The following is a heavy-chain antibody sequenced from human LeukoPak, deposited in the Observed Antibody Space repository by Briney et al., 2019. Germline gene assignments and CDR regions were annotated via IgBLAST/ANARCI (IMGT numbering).Heavy chain of an antibody. V-gene: IGHV3-64D*06. CDR3: VNTLRYFYWPKRPTLDY. CDR2: ISSNGGRT. D-gene: IGHD3-9*01. CDR1: GSTFSTYA. J-gene: IGHJ4*02. Sequence: GGSLRLSCSASGSTFSTYAMHWVRQAPGKGLEYVSAISSNGGRTYYADSVKGRFTISRDNSKNTLYLQMSSLRVEDTAVYYCVNTLRYFYWPKRPTLDYWGQGTLVTVSS.